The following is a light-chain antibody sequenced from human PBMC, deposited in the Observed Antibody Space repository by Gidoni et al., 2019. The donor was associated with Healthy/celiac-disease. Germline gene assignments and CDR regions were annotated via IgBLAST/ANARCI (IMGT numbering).Light chain of an antibody. CDR3: QQYGSSLPYS. V-gene: IGKV3-20*01. J-gene: IGKJ2*03. CDR1: QSVSSSY. Sequence: EIVLTQSPGTLSLSPGERATLSCRASQSVSSSYLAWYQQKPGQAPRLLIYGASSRATGIPDRFSGSGSGTDCTLTISRLEPEDVAVYYCQQYGSSLPYSFGQGTKLEIK. CDR2: GAS.